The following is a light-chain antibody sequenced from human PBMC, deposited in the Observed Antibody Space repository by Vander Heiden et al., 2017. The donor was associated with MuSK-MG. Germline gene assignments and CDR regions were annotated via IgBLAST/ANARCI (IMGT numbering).Light chain of an antibody. CDR1: QSLLHSNGYNY. CDR2: WGS. J-gene: IGKJ2*01. CDR3: MQALQTPYT. V-gene: IGKV2-28*01. Sequence: DFVIAPSPLSLPVTPGEPASISCRSSQSLLHSNGYNYLDWYLQKPGQSPQLLIYWGSNRASGVPDRFSGSGSGTDFTLKISRVEAEDVGVYYCMQALQTPYTFGQGTKLEIK.